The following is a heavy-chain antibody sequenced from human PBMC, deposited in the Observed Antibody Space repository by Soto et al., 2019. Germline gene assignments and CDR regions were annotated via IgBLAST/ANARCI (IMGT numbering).Heavy chain of an antibody. Sequence: QVQLVESGGGVVQPGRSLRLSCAASGFTFSSYGMHWVRQAPGKGLEWVAVISFDGSNKYYGDSVKGRFTISRDNSKNMLYLQINSLRPEDTAVFYCAKDRCRGGDCYSEAYFQHWCQGTMFTVSS. CDR3: AKDRCRGGDCYSEAYFQH. CDR2: ISFDGSNK. D-gene: IGHD2-21*02. CDR1: GFTFSSYG. V-gene: IGHV3-30*18. J-gene: IGHJ1*01.